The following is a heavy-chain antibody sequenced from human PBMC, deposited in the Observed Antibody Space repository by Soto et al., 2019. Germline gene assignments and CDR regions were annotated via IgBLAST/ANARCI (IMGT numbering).Heavy chain of an antibody. Sequence: QVQLVESGGGVVQPGRSLRLSCAASGFTFSSFGMHWVRQAPGKGLEWVAVISYDGSNTYYADSLKGRFTISRDNSKNTLYLQMNSLRVEDTDVYYCAKALGYCSGGSCYPPGYYYGMDVWGQGTTVTVS. J-gene: IGHJ6*02. CDR1: GFTFSSFG. D-gene: IGHD2-15*01. CDR2: ISYDGSNT. CDR3: AKALGYCSGGSCYPPGYYYGMDV. V-gene: IGHV3-30*18.